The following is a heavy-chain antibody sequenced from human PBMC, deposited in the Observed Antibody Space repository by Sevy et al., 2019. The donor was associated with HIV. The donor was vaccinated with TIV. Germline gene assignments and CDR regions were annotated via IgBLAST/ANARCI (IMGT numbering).Heavy chain of an antibody. Sequence: GGSLRLSCVASGFSFNSYTMNWVRQAPGKGLEWVSSIGSSSLYTFYSDSVKGRFTISRDKDKNSLFLQMNSLTAEDTALYYCARGPIFQLPRAAYYNYGMDVWGQGTTVTVSS. V-gene: IGHV3-21*06. CDR3: ARGPIFQLPRAAYYNYGMDV. J-gene: IGHJ6*02. CDR1: GFSFNSYT. CDR2: IGSSSLYT. D-gene: IGHD1-1*01.